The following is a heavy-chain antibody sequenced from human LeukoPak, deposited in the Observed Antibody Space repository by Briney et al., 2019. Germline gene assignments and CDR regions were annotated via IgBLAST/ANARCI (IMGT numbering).Heavy chain of an antibody. D-gene: IGHD3-22*01. CDR3: ARVVDSSGYY. J-gene: IGHJ4*02. CDR2: IYSGGNT. V-gene: IGHV3-53*01. CDR1: GFTFSSYW. Sequence: GSLRLSCAASGFTFSSYWMSWVRQAPGKGLEWVSVIYSGGNTDYADSVKGRFTISRDNSKNTLYLQMNSLRAEDTAVYYCARVVDSSGYYWGQGTLVTVSS.